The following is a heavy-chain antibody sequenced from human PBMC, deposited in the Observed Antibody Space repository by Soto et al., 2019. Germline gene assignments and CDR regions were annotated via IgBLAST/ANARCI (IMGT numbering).Heavy chain of an antibody. CDR1: GFTVISNY. CDR2: IYSGGST. D-gene: IGHD3-10*01. Sequence: GGSLRLSCASSGFTVISNYMSCVRQGPGKGLEWVSVIYSGGSTYYADSVKGRFTISRDNSKNTLYLQMNSLRAEDTAVYYCAATMVRGAYYYYGMDVWGQGTTVTVSS. CDR3: AATMVRGAYYYYGMDV. V-gene: IGHV3-53*01. J-gene: IGHJ6*02.